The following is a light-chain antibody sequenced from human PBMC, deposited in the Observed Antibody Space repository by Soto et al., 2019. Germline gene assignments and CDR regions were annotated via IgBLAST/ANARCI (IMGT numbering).Light chain of an antibody. J-gene: IGKJ4*01. CDR3: QQYNDWPPLT. Sequence: EIGMTQSPATLSVSPGARATLSCRASQSISTNLAWYQQKPGQAPRLLIYGTSTRATGVPARFSGSGSGTEFTLTISNLQSEDFAVYYCQQYNDWPPLTFGGGTKVDIK. CDR1: QSISTN. V-gene: IGKV3-15*01. CDR2: GTS.